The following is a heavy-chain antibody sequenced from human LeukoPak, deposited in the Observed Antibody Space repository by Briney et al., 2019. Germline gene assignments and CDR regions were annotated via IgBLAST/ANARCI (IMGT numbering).Heavy chain of an antibody. J-gene: IGHJ4*02. CDR2: INHSGST. V-gene: IGHV4-34*01. CDR3: ARGVLGNCYFFDY. CDR1: GGSFSGYY. D-gene: IGHD1-1*01. Sequence: SETLSLTCAVYGGSFSGYYWSWIRQPPGKGLEWIGEINHSGSTNYNPSLKSRVTISVDTSKNQYSLKLSSVTTADTAVYYCARGVLGNCYFFDYWGQGTLVTVSS.